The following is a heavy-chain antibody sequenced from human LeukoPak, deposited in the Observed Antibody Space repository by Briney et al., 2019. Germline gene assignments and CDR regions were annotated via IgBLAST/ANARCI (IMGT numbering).Heavy chain of an antibody. Sequence: PSETLSLTCAVYGGSFSGYCWSWIRQPPGKGLEWIGEINHSGSTNYNPSLKSRVTISVDTSKNQFSLKLSSVTAADTAVYYCARGWGYGSGSYSFGYYYGMDVWGKGTTVTVSS. CDR1: GGSFSGYC. CDR3: ARGWGYGSGSYSFGYYYGMDV. V-gene: IGHV4-34*01. D-gene: IGHD3-10*01. CDR2: INHSGST. J-gene: IGHJ6*04.